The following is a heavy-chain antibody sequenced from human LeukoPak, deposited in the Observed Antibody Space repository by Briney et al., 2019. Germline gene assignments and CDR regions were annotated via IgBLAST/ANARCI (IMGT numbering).Heavy chain of an antibody. Sequence: GGSLRLSCAASGFTFSSYAMSWVRQAPGKGLDWVSAISCSGGSTYYADSVKGRFTISRDNSKNTLYLQMNSLRAEDTAVYYCAKSTNDSSGYYRYWGQGTLVTVSS. CDR2: ISCSGGST. J-gene: IGHJ4*02. D-gene: IGHD3-22*01. CDR3: AKSTNDSSGYYRY. V-gene: IGHV3-23*01. CDR1: GFTFSSYA.